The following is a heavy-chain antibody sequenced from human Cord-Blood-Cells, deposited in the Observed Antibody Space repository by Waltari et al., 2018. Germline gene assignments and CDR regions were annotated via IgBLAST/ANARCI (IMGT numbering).Heavy chain of an antibody. J-gene: IGHJ3*02. V-gene: IGHV4-34*01. Sequence: QVQLQQWGAGLLKHSGTLSLTRGVNGGSFFGYYWSWNRQPPGKGLEWIGEINHSGSTNYNPSLKSRVTISVDTSKNQFSLKLSSVTAADTAVYYCARTKAGFDIWGQGTMVTVSS. CDR3: ARTKAGFDI. D-gene: IGHD2-8*01. CDR1: GGSFFGYY. CDR2: INHSGST.